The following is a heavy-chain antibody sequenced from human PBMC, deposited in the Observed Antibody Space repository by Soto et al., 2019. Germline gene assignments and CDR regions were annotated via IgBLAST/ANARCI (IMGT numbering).Heavy chain of an antibody. CDR3: ARGLDIVVVPAAMEEDYYYYMDV. V-gene: IGHV1-58*01. D-gene: IGHD2-2*01. J-gene: IGHJ6*03. CDR1: GFTFSNSA. CDR2: IAVGSGNT. Sequence: GASVKVSCKASGFTFSNSALQWVRQARGQSLEWLRWIAVGSGNTNYAQRFQERVTITRNTSISTAYMELSSLRSEDTAVYYCARGLDIVVVPAAMEEDYYYYMDVWAKGPRSPSP.